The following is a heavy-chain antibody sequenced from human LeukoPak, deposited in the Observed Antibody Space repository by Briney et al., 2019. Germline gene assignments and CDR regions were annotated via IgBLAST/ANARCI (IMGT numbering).Heavy chain of an antibody. D-gene: IGHD1-1*01. V-gene: IGHV3-33*01. Sequence: GGSLRLSCAASGFTFSNYAMDWVRQVPGKGLEWVAVLWYDGSNKYYADSVKGRFTISRDNSKNTLYLQMDSLRAEDTAMYYCARGYTLLEYWGQGTLVTVSS. CDR3: ARGYTLLEY. CDR2: LWYDGSNK. J-gene: IGHJ4*02. CDR1: GFTFSNYA.